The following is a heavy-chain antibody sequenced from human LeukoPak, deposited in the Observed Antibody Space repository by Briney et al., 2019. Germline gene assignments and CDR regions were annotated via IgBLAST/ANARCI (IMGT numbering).Heavy chain of an antibody. CDR3: ARDPSGTYYPRVSGALDI. J-gene: IGHJ3*02. CDR1: GFTFSSYT. Sequence: GGSLRLSCAASGFTFSSYTMSWVRQAPGRGLEWVSSIRSISSYIYYADSVKGRFTVSRDNAKNSLYLQMDSLRAEDTAVYYCARDPSGTYYPRVSGALDIWGQGTMVTVSS. D-gene: IGHD1-26*01. CDR2: IRSISSYI. V-gene: IGHV3-21*01.